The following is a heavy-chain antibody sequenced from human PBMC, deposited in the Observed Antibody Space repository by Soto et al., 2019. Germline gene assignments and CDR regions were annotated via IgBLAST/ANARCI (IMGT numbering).Heavy chain of an antibody. CDR3: AKEGGLSGSYYISSSYYFDY. CDR2: VYNSDDTK. D-gene: IGHD1-26*01. CDR1: GFNFKKYD. Sequence: GGSLRLSCAASGFNFKKYDMTWVRQAPGKGLEWVSTVYNSDDTKHYADSVKGRFTISRDNSKNTLYLQMNSLRAEDTSVYYCAKEGGLSGSYYISSSYYFDYWGQGTLVTVSS. V-gene: IGHV3-23*01. J-gene: IGHJ4*02.